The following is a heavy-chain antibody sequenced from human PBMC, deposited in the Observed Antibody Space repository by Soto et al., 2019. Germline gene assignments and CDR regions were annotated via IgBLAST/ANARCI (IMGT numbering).Heavy chain of an antibody. Sequence: QVQLVESGGGVVQPGRSLRLSCAASGFTFSSYGMHWVRQAPGKGLEWVAVIWYDGSNKYYADSVKGRFTISRDNSKNTPXLQRNSLRAEDTAVYYCARDRYSRGWSPAKAIFQHWGQGTLVTVSS. CDR3: ARDRYSRGWSPAKAIFQH. V-gene: IGHV3-33*01. CDR1: GFTFSSYG. CDR2: IWYDGSNK. D-gene: IGHD6-19*01. J-gene: IGHJ1*01.